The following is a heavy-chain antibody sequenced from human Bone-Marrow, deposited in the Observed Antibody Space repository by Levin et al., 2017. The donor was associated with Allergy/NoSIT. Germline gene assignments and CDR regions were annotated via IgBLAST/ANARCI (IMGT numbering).Heavy chain of an antibody. Sequence: PGGSLRLSCAASGFTFSSYAMHWVRQAPGKGLEWVAVISYDGSNKYYADSVKGRFTISRDNSKNTLYLQMNSLRAEDTAVYYCARDPDHTMVRTTQRYFDLWGRGTLVTVSS. CDR2: ISYDGSNK. J-gene: IGHJ2*01. CDR3: ARDPDHTMVRTTQRYFDL. D-gene: IGHD3-10*01. V-gene: IGHV3-30*04. CDR1: GFTFSSYA.